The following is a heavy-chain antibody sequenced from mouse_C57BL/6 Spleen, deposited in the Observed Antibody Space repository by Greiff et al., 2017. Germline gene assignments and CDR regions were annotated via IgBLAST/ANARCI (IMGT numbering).Heavy chain of an antibody. CDR2: IDPANGNT. D-gene: IGHD1-3*01. V-gene: IGHV14-3*01. CDR3: AKGVNLYWYFDV. J-gene: IGHJ1*03. CDR1: GFNIKNTY. Sequence: EVMLVESVAELVRPGASVKLSCTASGFNIKNTYMHWVKQRPEQGLEWIGRIDPANGNTNYAPKFQGKATITADTSSNTAYLQLSSLTSEDTAIYYCAKGVNLYWYFDVWGTGTTVTVSS.